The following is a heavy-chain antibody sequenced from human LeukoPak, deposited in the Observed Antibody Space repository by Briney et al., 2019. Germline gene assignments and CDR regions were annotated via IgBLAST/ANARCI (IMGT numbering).Heavy chain of an antibody. CDR3: AKDLYYDFWSGYFDY. CDR1: GFTFSSYA. Sequence: GGSLRLSCAASGFTFSSYAMSWARQAPGKGLEWVSAISGSGGSTYYADSVKGRFTISRDNSKNTLYLQMNSLRAEDTAVYYCAKDLYYDFWSGYFDYWGQGTLVTVSS. J-gene: IGHJ4*02. V-gene: IGHV3-23*01. CDR2: ISGSGGST. D-gene: IGHD3-3*01.